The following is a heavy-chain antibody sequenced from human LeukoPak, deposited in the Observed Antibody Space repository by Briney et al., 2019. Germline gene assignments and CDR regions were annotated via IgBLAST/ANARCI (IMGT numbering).Heavy chain of an antibody. CDR1: GGSIGSYY. J-gene: IGHJ4*02. CDR3: ARNYGSGSRIDC. V-gene: IGHV4-59*08. Sequence: SETLSLTCTISGGSIGSYYWTWIRQPPGKGLEWIGYIDYSGSTNYNPSFKSRVTMSVDTSKNQFSLKLSSVTAADTAVYYCARNYGSGSRIDCWGQGTLVTVSS. D-gene: IGHD3-10*01. CDR2: IDYSGST.